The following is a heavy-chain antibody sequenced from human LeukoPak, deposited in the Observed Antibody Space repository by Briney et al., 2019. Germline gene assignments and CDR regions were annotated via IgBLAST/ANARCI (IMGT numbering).Heavy chain of an antibody. J-gene: IGHJ4*02. CDR3: ARPSKGYCSSTSCYTGLFGFDY. V-gene: IGHV5-51*01. CDR2: IYPGDSDT. CDR1: GYSFTSYW. D-gene: IGHD2-2*02. Sequence: GESLKISCKGSGYSFTSYWIGWVRQMPGKGLEWMGIIYPGDSDTRYGPSFQGQVTISADKSISTAYLQWSSLKASDTAMYYCARPSKGYCSSTSCYTGLFGFDYWGQGTLVTVSS.